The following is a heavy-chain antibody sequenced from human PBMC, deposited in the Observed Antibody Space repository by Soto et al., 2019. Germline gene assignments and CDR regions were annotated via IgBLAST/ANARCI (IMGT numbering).Heavy chain of an antibody. CDR1: GYRFTGYG. D-gene: IGHD2-21*01. Sequence: ASVKVSCKASGYRFTGYGLHWVRQAPGQGLQWMGWINPKSGATDYAQKFQGRVTMTREMSTNTAYLELSGLRSDDTADDTAVYYCAKLNFCGEGCFPYGLDVCGQGITVSGS. V-gene: IGHV1-2*02. CDR3: VYYCAKLNFCGEGCFPYGLDV. CDR2: INPKSGAT. J-gene: IGHJ6*02.